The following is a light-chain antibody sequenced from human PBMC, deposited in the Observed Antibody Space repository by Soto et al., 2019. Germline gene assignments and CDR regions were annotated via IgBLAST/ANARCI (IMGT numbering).Light chain of an antibody. Sequence: QSALTQPASVSGSPGQSITISCTGTSSDVGSYNYVSWYQHHPGKAPKLLIYEVRHRPSGISNRFSGSKSGNTASLTISGLQAEDEADYYCSSYASSSTLVFGGGTKLTVL. CDR3: SSYASSSTLV. CDR1: SSDVGSYNY. J-gene: IGLJ3*02. V-gene: IGLV2-14*01. CDR2: EVR.